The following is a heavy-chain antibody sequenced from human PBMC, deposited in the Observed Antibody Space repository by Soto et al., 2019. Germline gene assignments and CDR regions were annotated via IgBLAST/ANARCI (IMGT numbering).Heavy chain of an antibody. J-gene: IGHJ6*02. V-gene: IGHV1-69*12. CDR1: GGSLSNYG. CDR2: IIPVFGTP. D-gene: IGHD3-22*01. CDR3: ASGDATKIVVTTYYAMDV. Sequence: QVQLVQSGAEVKKPGSSVKVSCKASGGSLSNYGISWVRQAPGQGLEWMGAIIPVFGTPNYAQKFQDRVTSTADESPTTGYMEVRSLTSEDTAVYYCASGDATKIVVTTYYAMDVWGQGTTVTVSS.